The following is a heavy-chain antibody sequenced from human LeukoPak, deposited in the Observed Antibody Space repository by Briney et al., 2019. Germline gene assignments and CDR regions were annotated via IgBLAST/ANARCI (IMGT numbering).Heavy chain of an antibody. V-gene: IGHV4-59*01. D-gene: IGHD1-26*01. CDR3: ARGLLGGTNAFDI. J-gene: IGHJ3*02. CDR2: IYYSGST. Sequence: SETLSLTCTVSGGSITSYYWNWIRQPPGKGLEWIGYIYYSGSTNYNPSLKSRVTISVDRSKNQPSLKLSSVTAADTAVYYCARGLLGGTNAFDIWGQGKMVTVSP. CDR1: GGSITSYY.